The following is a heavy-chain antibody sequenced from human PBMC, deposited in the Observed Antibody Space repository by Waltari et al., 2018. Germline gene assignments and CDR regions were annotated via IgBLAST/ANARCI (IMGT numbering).Heavy chain of an antibody. CDR1: GFAFSSSW. CDR2: IDGDGSSG. Sequence: EVQLVESGGGLVQPGGSLRLSCAASGFAFSSSWMHWVRQVPGKGLVWVSRIDGDGSSGDYADSVKGRFTVSRDNAQNSLYLQMDSLTVGDTALYYCVKDNAHDFHDVFGGMDAWGQGTLVTVSS. J-gene: IGHJ5*02. D-gene: IGHD3-9*01. CDR3: VKDNAHDFHDVFGGMDA. V-gene: IGHV3-74*01.